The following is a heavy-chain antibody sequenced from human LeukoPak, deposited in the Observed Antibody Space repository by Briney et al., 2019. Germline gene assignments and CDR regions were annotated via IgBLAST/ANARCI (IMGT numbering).Heavy chain of an antibody. CDR3: ARGSQYYYDSSGYPIDY. D-gene: IGHD3-22*01. V-gene: IGHV4-59*01. Sequence: KSGGSLRLSCAASGFTFNNYAMSWIRQPPGKGLEWIGYIYYSGSTNYNPSLKSRVTISVDTSKNQFSLKLSSVTAADTAVYYCARGSQYYYDSSGYPIDYWGQGTLVTVSS. J-gene: IGHJ4*02. CDR2: IYYSGST. CDR1: GFTFNNYA.